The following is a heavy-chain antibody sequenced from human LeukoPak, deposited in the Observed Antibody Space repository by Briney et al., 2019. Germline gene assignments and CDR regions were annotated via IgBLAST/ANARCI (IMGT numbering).Heavy chain of an antibody. CDR3: AKARHRLVGAVPPDY. D-gene: IGHD1-26*01. CDR1: GFTFSSYA. V-gene: IGHV3-23*01. Sequence: GGTLTLSCAASGFTFSSYAMSWVRQAPRKGLEWVSAIRGSGSSTCYYDSVKGRFTITRDNSKNTLYLQMNSLRADATAVYYYAKARHRLVGAVPPDYWGQGTLVTVSS. J-gene: IGHJ4*02. CDR2: IRGSGSST.